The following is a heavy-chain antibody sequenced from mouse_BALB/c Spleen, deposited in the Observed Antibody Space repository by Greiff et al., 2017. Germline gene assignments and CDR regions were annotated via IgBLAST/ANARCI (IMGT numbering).Heavy chain of an antibody. CDR2: IDPETGGT. J-gene: IGHJ4*01. CDR1: GYTFTDYE. V-gene: IGHV1-15*01. D-gene: IGHD2-4*01. CDR3: TVPSCDYDEGAGYAMDY. Sequence: QVQLQQSGAELVRPGASVTLSCKASGYTFTDYEMHWVKQTPVHGLEWIGAIDPETGGTAYNQKFKGKATLTADKSSSTAYMELRSLTSEDSAVYYCTVPSCDYDEGAGYAMDYWGQGTSGTVSA.